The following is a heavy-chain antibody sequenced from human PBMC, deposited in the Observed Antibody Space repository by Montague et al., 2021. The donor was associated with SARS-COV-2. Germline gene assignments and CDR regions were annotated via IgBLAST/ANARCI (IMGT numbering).Heavy chain of an antibody. CDR3: ARSYCGGNCPTFYYGMDV. V-gene: IGHV4-30-4*01. D-gene: IGHD2-21*02. Sequence: SQTLSLTCTVSGSSISSGNYYWSWTRQPPGKGLEWIGYFYYSGSTFYNPSLKSRVTISVDTSKNQFSLELSSVTAADTAVYYCARSYCGGNCPTFYYGMDVWGQGTTVTVSS. J-gene: IGHJ6*02. CDR2: FYYSGST. CDR1: GSSISSGNYY.